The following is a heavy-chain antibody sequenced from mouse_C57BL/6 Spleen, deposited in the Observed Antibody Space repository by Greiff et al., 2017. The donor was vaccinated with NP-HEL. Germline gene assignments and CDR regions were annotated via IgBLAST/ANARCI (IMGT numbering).Heavy chain of an antibody. D-gene: IGHD4-1*01. CDR2: IWGVGST. J-gene: IGHJ3*01. CDR3: ASEDTRTGRFAY. Sequence: VQLVESGPGLVAPSQSLSITCTVSGFSLTSYGVDWVRQSPGKGLEWLGVIWGVGSTNYNSALKSRLSISKDNSKSQVFLKMNSLQTDDTAMYYCASEDTRTGRFAYWGQGTLVTVSA. CDR1: GFSLTSYG. V-gene: IGHV2-6*01.